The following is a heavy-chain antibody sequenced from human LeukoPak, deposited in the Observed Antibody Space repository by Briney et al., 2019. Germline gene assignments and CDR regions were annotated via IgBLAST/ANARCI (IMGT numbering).Heavy chain of an antibody. CDR1: GFTFGTYN. CDR2: ITSTSSYV. V-gene: IGHV3-21*04. CDR3: AKGVYGYADYALLDY. D-gene: IGHD2-2*01. Sequence: GGSLRLSCEASGFTFGTYNMNWVRQAPGKRLEWVSSITSTSSYVFYADSVKGRFTISRDSSKNTLYLLMSSLRAEDTAVYYCAKGVYGYADYALLDYWGQGTLVTVSS. J-gene: IGHJ4*02.